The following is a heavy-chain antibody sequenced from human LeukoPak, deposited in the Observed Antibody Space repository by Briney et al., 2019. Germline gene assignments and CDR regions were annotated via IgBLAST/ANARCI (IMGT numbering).Heavy chain of an antibody. CDR1: GYTFTGYH. CDR3: ARVLERHFDY. D-gene: IGHD1-1*01. CDR2: INPNSGGT. Sequence: ASVKVSCKASGYTFTGYHMHWVRQAPGQGLEWMGWINPNSGGTNYAQKFQGRVTTTRDTSISTAYMELSRLRSDDTAVYYCARVLERHFDYWGQGTLVTVSS. J-gene: IGHJ4*02. V-gene: IGHV1-2*02.